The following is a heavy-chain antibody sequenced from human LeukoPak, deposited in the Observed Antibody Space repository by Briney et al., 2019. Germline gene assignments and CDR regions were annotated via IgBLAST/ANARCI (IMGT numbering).Heavy chain of an antibody. CDR3: AKIVGPLHYYGPETY. CDR1: GFTFSSYG. V-gene: IGHV3-30*18. J-gene: IGHJ4*02. D-gene: IGHD3-10*01. Sequence: GGSLRLSCAASGFTFSSYGMHWVRQAPGKGLEWVAVISYDGSNKYYADSVKGRFTISRDNSKNTLYLQMNSLRAEDTAVYYCAKIVGPLHYYGPETYWGQGTLVNVSS. CDR2: ISYDGSNK.